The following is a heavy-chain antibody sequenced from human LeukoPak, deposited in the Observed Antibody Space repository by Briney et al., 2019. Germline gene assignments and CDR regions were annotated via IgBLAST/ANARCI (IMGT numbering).Heavy chain of an antibody. Sequence: SDTLSLTCTVSGASMNNYYWSWIRQSPEKGLEWLGFVFSRGTTNLNPSFKSRLIMSIDTSKNQFSLRLSSVTAADTAVYFCARSWAAKWELPGQFDYWGQGTRVIVSS. CDR2: VFSRGTT. J-gene: IGHJ4*02. CDR1: GASMNNYY. CDR3: ARSWAAKWELPGQFDY. V-gene: IGHV4-59*08. D-gene: IGHD1-26*01.